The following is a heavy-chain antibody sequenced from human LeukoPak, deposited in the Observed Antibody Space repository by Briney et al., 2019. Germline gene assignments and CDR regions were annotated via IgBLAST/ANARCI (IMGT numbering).Heavy chain of an antibody. CDR3: ATIWGALTFGGVSRDY. CDR1: GGTFSSYA. J-gene: IGHJ4*02. Sequence: GASVKVSCKASGGTFSSYAISWVRQAPGKGLEWMGGFDPEDGETIYAQKFQGRVTMTEDTSTDTACMELSSLRSEDTAVYYCATIWGALTFGGVSRDYWGQGTLVTVSS. V-gene: IGHV1-24*01. D-gene: IGHD3-16*01. CDR2: FDPEDGET.